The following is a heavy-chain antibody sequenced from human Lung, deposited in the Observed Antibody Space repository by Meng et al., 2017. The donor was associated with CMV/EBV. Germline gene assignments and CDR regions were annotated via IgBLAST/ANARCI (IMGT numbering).Heavy chain of an antibody. V-gene: IGHV1-2*02. D-gene: IGHD1-14*01. CDR1: GYFFTGHF. CDR3: ARAKDTTSADYYNYGIDV. CDR2: INPNSGGT. Sequence: XVXVSXXASGYFFTGHFVHWVRQAPGQGLEWMGWINPNSGGTKYTQKFQGRVTMTRDTSISTVYMELSGLRSDDTAMYYCARAKDTTSADYYNYGIDVWGQGTXVTVSS. J-gene: IGHJ6*02.